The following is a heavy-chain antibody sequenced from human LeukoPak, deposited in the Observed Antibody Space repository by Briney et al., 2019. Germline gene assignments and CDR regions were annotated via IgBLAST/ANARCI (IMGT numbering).Heavy chain of an antibody. V-gene: IGHV4-38-2*02. D-gene: IGHD3-3*01. Sequence: SETLSLTCTVSGYSISSGYYWGWIRQPPGKGLEWIGSIYHSGSTYYNPSLKSRVTISVDTSKNQFSLKLSSVTAADTAVYYCARDFWSGYLDYWGQGTLVTVSS. CDR2: IYHSGST. J-gene: IGHJ4*02. CDR1: GYSISSGYY. CDR3: ARDFWSGYLDY.